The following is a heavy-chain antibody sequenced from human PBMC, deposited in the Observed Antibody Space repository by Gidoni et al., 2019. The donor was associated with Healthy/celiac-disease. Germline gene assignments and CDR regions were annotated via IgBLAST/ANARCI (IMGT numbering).Heavy chain of an antibody. J-gene: IGHJ3*02. D-gene: IGHD5-18*01. CDR2: ISSSSSYI. CDR1: GFTFSSYS. CDR3: ATATGGYSYGYGRDAFDI. V-gene: IGHV3-21*01. Sequence: EVQLVESGGGLVKPGGSLRLSCAASGFTFSSYSRNWVRQAPGKGLGWVSSISSSSSYIYYADSVKGRFTISRDNAKNSLYLQMNSLRAEDTAVYYCATATGGYSYGYGRDAFDIWGQGTMVTVSS.